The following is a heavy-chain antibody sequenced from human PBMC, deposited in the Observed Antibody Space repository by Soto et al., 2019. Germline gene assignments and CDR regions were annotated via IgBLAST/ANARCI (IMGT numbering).Heavy chain of an antibody. V-gene: IGHV4-31*03. Sequence: SETLSLTCTVSGGSISAAAYYWSWIRQLPGKGLEWIGYIYYNGDTYYNPSLERRVTISLDTSKNQFSLELTSVTAADTAMYYCARETGYYGGYNWFDPWGQGTLVTVSS. J-gene: IGHJ5*02. CDR1: GGSISAAAYY. D-gene: IGHD3-3*01. CDR3: ARETGYYGGYNWFDP. CDR2: IYYNGDT.